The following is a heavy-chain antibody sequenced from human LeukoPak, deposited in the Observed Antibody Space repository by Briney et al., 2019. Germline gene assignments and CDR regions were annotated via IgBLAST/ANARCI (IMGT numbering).Heavy chain of an antibody. D-gene: IGHD5-24*01. V-gene: IGHV3-23*01. CDR3: ANSVDGFDP. J-gene: IGHJ5*02. CDR1: GFTFSTYA. Sequence: PGGSLRLSCAASGFTFSTYAMAWVRQAPGKGLEWVSSLNDVGGDAYYADSVKGRFTISRDNSKNTLYLQMNSLRAEDTAVYYCANSVDGFDPWGQGTLVTVSS. CDR2: LNDVGGDA.